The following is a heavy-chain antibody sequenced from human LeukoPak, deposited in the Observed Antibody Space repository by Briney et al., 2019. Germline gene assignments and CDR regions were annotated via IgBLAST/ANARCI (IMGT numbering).Heavy chain of an antibody. Sequence: SVKVSCKASGGTFSSYAISWVRQAPGQGLEWVGGIIPIFGTANYAQKFQGRVTITADESTSTAYMELSSLRSEDTAVYYCARASHYDFWSGYLTDDFDYWGQGTLVTVSS. J-gene: IGHJ4*02. D-gene: IGHD3-3*01. CDR3: ARASHYDFWSGYLTDDFDY. CDR2: IIPIFGTA. CDR1: GGTFSSYA. V-gene: IGHV1-69*13.